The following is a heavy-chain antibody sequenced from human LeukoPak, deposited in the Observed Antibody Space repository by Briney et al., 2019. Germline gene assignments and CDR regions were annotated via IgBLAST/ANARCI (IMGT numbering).Heavy chain of an antibody. CDR1: GFTFDDYA. V-gene: IGHV3-9*01. CDR3: ANSGSYYDASFDY. CDR2: ISWNSGSI. Sequence: PGRSLRLSCAASGFTFDDYAMHWVRQAPGKGLEWVSGISWNSGSIGYADPVKGRFTISRDNAKNSLYLQMNSLRAEDTALYYCANSGSYYDASFDYWGQGTLVTVSS. J-gene: IGHJ4*02. D-gene: IGHD1-26*01.